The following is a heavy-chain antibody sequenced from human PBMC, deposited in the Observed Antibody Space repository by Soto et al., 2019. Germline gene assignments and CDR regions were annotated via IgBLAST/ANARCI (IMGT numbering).Heavy chain of an antibody. D-gene: IGHD6-6*01. J-gene: IGHJ4*02. CDR3: TRDRGVGPRPLFDS. Sequence: EVQLVESGGDLVKPGGSLRLSCAASGFTVSSAWMGWVRQAPGKGLEWVGRMKRKNDGGTTDYAAPVKGRFTISRDVSKTPLYVQMNSLKTEDTAVYYCTRDRGVGPRPLFDSWGQGTLVTVSS. V-gene: IGHV3-15*01. CDR2: MKRKNDGGTT. CDR1: GFTVSSAW.